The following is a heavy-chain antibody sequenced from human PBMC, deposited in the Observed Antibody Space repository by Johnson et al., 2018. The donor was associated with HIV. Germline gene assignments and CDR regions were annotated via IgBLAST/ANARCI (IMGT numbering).Heavy chain of an antibody. CDR3: TRDSVAPDAFDI. CDR1: GFTFSSYA. D-gene: IGHD6-19*01. Sequence: QVQLVESGGGLIHPGGSLRLSCAASGFTFSSYAMHWVRQAPGKGLEWVAVISYDGSEKYFADSVKGRFTISRDNSKNTLYLQMNSLRGEDTAVYYCTRDSVAPDAFDIWGQGTIVTVSS. V-gene: IGHV3-30*04. J-gene: IGHJ3*02. CDR2: ISYDGSEK.